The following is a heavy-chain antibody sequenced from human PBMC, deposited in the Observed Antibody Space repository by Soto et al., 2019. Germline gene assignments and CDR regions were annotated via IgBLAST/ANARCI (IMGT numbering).Heavy chain of an antibody. V-gene: IGHV4-30-2*01. Sequence: PSETLSLTCAVSGGSIISTSHAWSWIRQPPGKGLEWIGYSYYSGSTYVNPSLKSRVSISVDASKNQLSLMMRSVTAADTAVYYCARAPWGSRYGMDVWGQGTMVTVSS. CDR3: ARAPWGSRYGMDV. CDR1: GGSIISTSHA. J-gene: IGHJ6*02. CDR2: SYYSGST. D-gene: IGHD7-27*01.